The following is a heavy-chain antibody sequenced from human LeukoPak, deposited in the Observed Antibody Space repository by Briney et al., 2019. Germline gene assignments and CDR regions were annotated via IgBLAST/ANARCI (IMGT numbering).Heavy chain of an antibody. V-gene: IGHV3-66*01. CDR2: IYRDGRT. CDR3: ASWEGIAVSGHFDH. Sequence: QTGGSLRLSCAVSGFTVNEKYMSWVRQSPGKGLEWVAAIYRDGRTYYADSVRGRFTISRDTSKNTVFLRMNSLRVEDTVMYYCASWEGIAVSGHFDHWAQGTLVTVSS. D-gene: IGHD6-19*01. J-gene: IGHJ4*02. CDR1: GFTVNEKY.